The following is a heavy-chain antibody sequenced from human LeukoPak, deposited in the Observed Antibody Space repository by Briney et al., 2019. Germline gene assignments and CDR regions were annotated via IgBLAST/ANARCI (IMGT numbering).Heavy chain of an antibody. Sequence: GGSLRLSCAASGFTFGSYAMSWVRQAPGKGLEWVSAISGTGGSTYYADSVKGRFTISRDNAKNSLYLQMNSLRDEDTAVYYCARDWLYSSGWYLDYWGQGTLVTVSS. V-gene: IGHV3-23*01. D-gene: IGHD6-19*01. CDR3: ARDWLYSSGWYLDY. J-gene: IGHJ4*02. CDR1: GFTFGSYA. CDR2: ISGTGGST.